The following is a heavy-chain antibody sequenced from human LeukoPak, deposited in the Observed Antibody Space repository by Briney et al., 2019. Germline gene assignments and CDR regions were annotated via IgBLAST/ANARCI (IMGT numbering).Heavy chain of an antibody. CDR3: ATETNGRHYDY. V-gene: IGHV3-23*01. CDR1: GFTFSSYA. CDR2: ISGSGGST. Sequence: PGGSLRLSCAASGFTFSSYAMTWVRQAPGKGLEWVSGISGSGGSTYYADSVKGRFTISRDNANNFLYLQMDSLRAEDTAVYYCATETNGRHYDYWGQGTLLTVSS. D-gene: IGHD1-14*01. J-gene: IGHJ4*02.